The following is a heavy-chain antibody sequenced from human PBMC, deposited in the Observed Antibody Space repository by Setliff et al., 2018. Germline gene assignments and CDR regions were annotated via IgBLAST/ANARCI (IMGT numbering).Heavy chain of an antibody. D-gene: IGHD3-22*01. Sequence: LSLTCTVSGGSISSGDYYWSWIRQLPGKGLEFVGYIYYSGSTYYNPSLKSRVTISIDTSKNQFSLKVNSVTAADTAVYYCASAPLLYSDSSGLSGTFDIWGQGTMVTVSS. CDR2: IYYSGST. J-gene: IGHJ3*02. CDR1: GGSISSGDYY. CDR3: ASAPLLYSDSSGLSGTFDI. V-gene: IGHV4-30-4*08.